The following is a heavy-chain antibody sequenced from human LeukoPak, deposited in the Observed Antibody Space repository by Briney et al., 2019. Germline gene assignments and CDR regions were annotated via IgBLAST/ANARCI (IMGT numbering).Heavy chain of an antibody. CDR2: IWYDGSNK. J-gene: IGHJ4*02. Sequence: GGSLRLSCAASGFTFSSYGMHWVRQAPGKGLEWVAVIWYDGSNKYYADSVKGRFTISRDNSKNTLYLQMNSLRAEDTAVYYCARDGGTMIVVVMDYWGQGTLVTVPS. CDR1: GFTFSSYG. V-gene: IGHV3-33*01. D-gene: IGHD3-22*01. CDR3: ARDGGTMIVVVMDY.